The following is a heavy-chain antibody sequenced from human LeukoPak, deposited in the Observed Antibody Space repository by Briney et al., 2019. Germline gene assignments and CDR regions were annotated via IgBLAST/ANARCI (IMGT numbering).Heavy chain of an antibody. Sequence: GGSLRLSCAASGFTFSSYSMNWVRQAPGKGLEWVAVISYDGSNKYYADSVKGRFTISRDNSKNTLYLQMNSLRAEDTAVYYCAKDYSGSSSWIDYWGQGTLVTVSS. D-gene: IGHD6-13*01. V-gene: IGHV3-30*18. CDR2: ISYDGSNK. J-gene: IGHJ4*02. CDR3: AKDYSGSSSWIDY. CDR1: GFTFSSYS.